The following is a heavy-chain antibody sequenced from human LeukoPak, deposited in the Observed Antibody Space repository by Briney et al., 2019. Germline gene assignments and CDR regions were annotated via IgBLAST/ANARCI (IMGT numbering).Heavy chain of an antibody. CDR2: IYYSGST. CDR3: ARVTLAGYYAVGYNWFGP. Sequence: PSQTLSLTCTVSGGSISSGGYYWSWIRQHPGKGLECIGYIYYSGSTYYNPSLKSRITISLDTSKNQFSLKLSSVTAADTAVYYCARVTLAGYYAVGYNWFGPWGQGTLVTVSS. D-gene: IGHD3-9*01. CDR1: GGSISSGGYY. V-gene: IGHV4-31*02. J-gene: IGHJ5*02.